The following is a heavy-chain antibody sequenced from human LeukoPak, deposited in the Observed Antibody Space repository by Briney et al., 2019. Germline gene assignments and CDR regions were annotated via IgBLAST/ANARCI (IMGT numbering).Heavy chain of an antibody. CDR1: GGTFSSYA. D-gene: IGHD6-19*01. CDR2: IIPIFGTA. CDR3: ARVEGSGWYDDY. Sequence: ASVKVSCKASGGTFSSYAISWVRQAPGQGLEWVGGIIPIFGTANYAQKFQGRVTITADESTSTAYMELSSLRSEDTAVYYCARVEGSGWYDDYWGQGTLVTVSS. V-gene: IGHV1-69*13. J-gene: IGHJ4*02.